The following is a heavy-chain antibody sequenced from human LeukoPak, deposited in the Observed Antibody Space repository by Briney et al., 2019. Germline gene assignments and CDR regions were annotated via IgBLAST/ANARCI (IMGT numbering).Heavy chain of an antibody. CDR3: ARGGYIVVVPAAFDY. J-gene: IGHJ4*02. CDR2: VYYSGST. D-gene: IGHD2-2*01. Sequence: SQTLSLTCTVPGGSVSIGNYYWSWIRQPPGKGLEWIGYVYYSGSTYYNPSLQSRVTLSRDTSTNQLSLKLNSVTAADTAVYYCARGGYIVVVPAAFDYWGQGTLVTVSS. V-gene: IGHV4-30-4*01. CDR1: GGSVSIGNYY.